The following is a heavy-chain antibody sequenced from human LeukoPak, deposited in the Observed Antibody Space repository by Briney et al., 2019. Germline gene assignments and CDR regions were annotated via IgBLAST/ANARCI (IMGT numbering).Heavy chain of an antibody. CDR3: AKRKDRFGEFYWYFDL. J-gene: IGHJ2*01. CDR1: GFTFSNYA. V-gene: IGHV3-30*02. Sequence: GGSLRLSCAASGFTFSNYAMNWVRRAPGKGLEWVAFIRHDGSIKYYADSVKGRFTISRDNSRNTLYLQMNSLRPGDTAVYSCAKRKDRFGEFYWYFDLWGRGTLVTVSS. CDR2: IRHDGSIK. D-gene: IGHD3-10*01.